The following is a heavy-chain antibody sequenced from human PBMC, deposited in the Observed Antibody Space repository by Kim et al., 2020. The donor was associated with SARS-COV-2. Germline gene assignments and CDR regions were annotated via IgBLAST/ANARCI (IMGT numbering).Heavy chain of an antibody. J-gene: IGHJ6*02. V-gene: IGHV4-31*03. CDR3: ARDGGGFWSGYLGPYYYYGMDV. Sequence: SETLSLTCTVSGGSISSGGYYWSWIRQHPGKGLEWIGYIYYSGSTYYNPSLKSRVTISVDTSKNQFSLKLSSVTAADTAVYYCARDGGGFWSGYLGPYYYYGMDVWGQGTTVTVSS. CDR1: GGSISSGGYY. D-gene: IGHD3-3*01. CDR2: IYYSGST.